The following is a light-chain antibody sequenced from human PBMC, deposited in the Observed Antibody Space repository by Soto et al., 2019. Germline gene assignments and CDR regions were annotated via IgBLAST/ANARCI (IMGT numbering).Light chain of an antibody. CDR3: SSYTFSNTLI. V-gene: IGLV2-14*01. Sequence: QSALTQPASVSGSPGQSITISCTGTSSDVGGYDYVSWYQQHPGKAPKLIIYEVSNRPSGVSSRFSASKSGNTASLTISGLQAEDEADYSCSSYTFSNTLIFGGGTKVTVL. CDR2: EVS. J-gene: IGLJ2*01. CDR1: SSDVGGYDY.